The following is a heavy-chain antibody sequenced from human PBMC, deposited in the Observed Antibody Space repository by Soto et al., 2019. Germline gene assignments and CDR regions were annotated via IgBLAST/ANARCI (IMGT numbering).Heavy chain of an antibody. CDR1: GGSINNHY. Sequence: QVHLQESGPGLVKPSETLSLTCTVSGGSINNHYWSWIRQPPGKGLEWIGYIYYTGSTNYNPSLKSRVTMSVDTSKNQCSLYLTSLTAADTAIYYCARANWYSEYWGQGTLVTVSS. J-gene: IGHJ4*02. V-gene: IGHV4-59*11. CDR2: IYYTGST. D-gene: IGHD7-27*01. CDR3: ARANWYSEY.